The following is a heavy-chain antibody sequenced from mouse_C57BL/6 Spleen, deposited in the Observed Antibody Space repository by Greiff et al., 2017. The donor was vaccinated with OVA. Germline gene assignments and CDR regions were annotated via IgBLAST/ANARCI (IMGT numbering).Heavy chain of an antibody. V-gene: IGHV1-15*01. CDR1: GYTFTDYE. J-gene: IGHJ2*01. D-gene: IGHD2-5*01. CDR3: TREPYYSNYGAFDY. Sequence: QVQLQQSGAELVRPGASVTLSCKASGYTFTDYEMHWVKQTPVHGLEWIGAIDPETGGTAYNQKFKGKAILTADKSSSTAYMELRSLTSEDSAVYYCTREPYYSNYGAFDYWGQGTTLTVSS. CDR2: IDPETGGT.